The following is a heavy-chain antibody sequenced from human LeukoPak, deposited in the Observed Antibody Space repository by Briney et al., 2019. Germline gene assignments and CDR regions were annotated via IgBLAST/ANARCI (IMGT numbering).Heavy chain of an antibody. CDR3: MRDVSYMDV. CDR1: GYSITSGHY. Sequence: SETLSLTCTVSGYSITSGHYWGWIRQPPGRGLEWIGGIYHSGNTYYNPSLKSRVTISLDTSKNQFSLMLTSVTAADTAVYYCMRDVSYMDVWGKGTTVTVSS. J-gene: IGHJ6*03. CDR2: IYHSGNT. V-gene: IGHV4-38-2*02.